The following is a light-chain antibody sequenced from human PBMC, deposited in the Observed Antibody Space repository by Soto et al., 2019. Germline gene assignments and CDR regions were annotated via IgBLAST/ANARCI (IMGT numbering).Light chain of an antibody. V-gene: IGKV1-12*01. CDR3: QQANSFPIT. CDR1: QGSSSW. CDR2: AAS. J-gene: IGKJ5*01. Sequence: DIQMTQSPSSVSASVGDRVTVTCRASQGSSSWLAWYQKKPGKAPKLLIYAASSLQSGVPSRFSGSGSETDFTLTISSLQPEDCAIYFCQQANSFPITFGQGTRLEIK.